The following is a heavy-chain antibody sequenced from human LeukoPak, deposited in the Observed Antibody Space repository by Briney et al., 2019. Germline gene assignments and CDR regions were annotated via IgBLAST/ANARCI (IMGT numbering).Heavy chain of an antibody. CDR2: TFYRSSSWYN. CDR3: ARDVGTVTPFEY. J-gene: IGHJ4*02. D-gene: IGHD4-17*01. V-gene: IGHV6-1*01. CDR1: GDSVSSSTAA. Sequence: SQTLSLTCAISGDSVSSSTAAWNWIRQSPSRGLEWLGRTFYRSSSWYNDFALSVRGRITINADTSKSQFSLQLKSVTPEDTAVYYCARDVGTVTPFEYWGQGTLVTVSS.